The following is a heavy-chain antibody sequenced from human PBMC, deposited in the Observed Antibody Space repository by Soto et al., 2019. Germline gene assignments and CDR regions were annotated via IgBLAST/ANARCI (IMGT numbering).Heavy chain of an antibody. CDR3: AKSLRDYYGSGSYYENYYYMDV. Sequence: GGSLRLSCAASGFTFSNYAMNWVRQPPGKGLEWVSGISASSSSTYYTESVKGRFTISRDNSKNTLHLQMNSLRAEDTAVYYCAKSLRDYYGSGSYYENYYYMDVWGKGTTVTVSS. D-gene: IGHD3-10*01. CDR1: GFTFSNYA. V-gene: IGHV3-23*01. CDR2: ISASSSST. J-gene: IGHJ6*03.